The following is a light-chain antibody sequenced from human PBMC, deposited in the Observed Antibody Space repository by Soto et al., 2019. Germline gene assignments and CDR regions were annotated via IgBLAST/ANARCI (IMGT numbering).Light chain of an antibody. V-gene: IGLV2-14*01. Sequence: QSVLTQPASVSGSPGQSITISCTGTSSDVGYYNYVSWYQQHPGKVPKLMIYEVTNRPSGISSRFSGSKSGITASLTISGLQAEDEAEYYCCSRRSALTYVCGTGTKVTVL. CDR1: SSDVGYYNY. CDR2: EVT. J-gene: IGLJ1*01. CDR3: CSRRSALTYV.